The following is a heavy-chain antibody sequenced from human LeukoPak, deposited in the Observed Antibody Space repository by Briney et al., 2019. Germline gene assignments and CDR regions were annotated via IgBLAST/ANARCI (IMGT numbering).Heavy chain of an antibody. CDR3: AKGILDVQYCSGGSCYYLDY. J-gene: IGHJ4*02. CDR1: GFTFSSYG. Sequence: GRSLRLSCAASGFTFSSYGMHWVRQAPGKGLEWVALISYDGSNTYYADSVKGRFSISRDNSKNTLYLEVNSLRAEDTAVYYCAKGILDVQYCSGGSCYYLDYWGQGTLVTVSS. V-gene: IGHV3-30*18. D-gene: IGHD2-15*01. CDR2: ISYDGSNT.